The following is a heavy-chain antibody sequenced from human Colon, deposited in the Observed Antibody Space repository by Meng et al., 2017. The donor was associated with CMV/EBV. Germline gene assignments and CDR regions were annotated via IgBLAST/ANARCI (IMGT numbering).Heavy chain of an antibody. CDR1: GGTFSSYA. V-gene: IGHV1-69*04. CDR2: IIPILGIT. CDR3: GRAPTMTAGSDY. J-gene: IGHJ4*02. D-gene: IGHD2-21*02. Sequence: SVKVSCKASGGTFSSYAINWVRQAPGQGLEWMGTIIPILGITHYAQKLQGRVTIIADKFTTTAYMELTSLRSEDTAVYYCGRAPTMTAGSDYWDQGTLVTVSS.